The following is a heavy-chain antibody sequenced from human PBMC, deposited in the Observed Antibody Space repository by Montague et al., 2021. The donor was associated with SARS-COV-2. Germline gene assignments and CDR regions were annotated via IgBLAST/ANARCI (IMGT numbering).Heavy chain of an antibody. CDR2: ISTGVTST. D-gene: IGHD2-8*01. J-gene: IGHJ4*02. V-gene: IGHV3-48*03. CDR3: ATNKYCTLHDCLHGRHYLDH. Sequence: SLRLSCAASGFNFFTFPMAWVRQAPGKGLEWISSISTGVTSTFYADPLKGRFTISRDNIKKSLYLQMNSLRAEDTAVYYCATNKYCTLHDCLHGRHYLDHWGQGTLVTVSS. CDR1: GFNFFTFP.